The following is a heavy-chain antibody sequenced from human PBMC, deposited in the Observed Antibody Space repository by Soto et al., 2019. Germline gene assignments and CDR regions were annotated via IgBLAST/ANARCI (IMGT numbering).Heavy chain of an antibody. D-gene: IGHD5-18*01. CDR3: ASVKYSPPYYYYYGMDV. CDR2: SSAYNGNT. Sequence: QVQLVQSGAEVKKPGASVKVSCKASGYTFTSYGIIWVRQAPGQGLEWMGWSSAYNGNTNYAQKLQGRVTMTTDTSTSPAYMELRSLRSDDTAVYYCASVKYSPPYYYYYGMDVWGQGTTVTVSS. CDR1: GYTFTSYG. J-gene: IGHJ6*02. V-gene: IGHV1-18*01.